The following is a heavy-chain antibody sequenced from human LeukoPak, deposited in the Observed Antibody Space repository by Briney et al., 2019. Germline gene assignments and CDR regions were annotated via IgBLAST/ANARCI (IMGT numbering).Heavy chain of an antibody. CDR3: ARGFSSSWYYYYYYGMDV. CDR1: GFTFSSYD. CDR2: IGTAGDT. Sequence: PGGSLRLSCAASGFTFSSYDMHWVRQATGKGLEWVSAIGTAGDTYYPGSVKGRFTISRENAKNSLYLQMNSLRAGDTAVYYCARGFSSSWYYYYYYGMDVWGQGTTVTVSS. J-gene: IGHJ6*02. V-gene: IGHV3-13*01. D-gene: IGHD6-13*01.